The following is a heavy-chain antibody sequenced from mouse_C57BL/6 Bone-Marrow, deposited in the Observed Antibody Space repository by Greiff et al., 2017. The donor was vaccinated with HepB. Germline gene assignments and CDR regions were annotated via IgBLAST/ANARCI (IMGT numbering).Heavy chain of an antibody. J-gene: IGHJ2*01. CDR2: IHPNSGST. CDR3: ARWTGNYFDY. Sequence: VQLQQSGAELVKPGASVKLSCKASGYTFTSYWMHWVKQRPGQGLEWIGMIHPNSGSTNYNEKFKSKATLTVDKSSSTAYMQLSSLTSEDSAVYYCARWTGNYFDYWGQGTTLTVSS. CDR1: GYTFTSYW. V-gene: IGHV1-64*01. D-gene: IGHD4-1*01.